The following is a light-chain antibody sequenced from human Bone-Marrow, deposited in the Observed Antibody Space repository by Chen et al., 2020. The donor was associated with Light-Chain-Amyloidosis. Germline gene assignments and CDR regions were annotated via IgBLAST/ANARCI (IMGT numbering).Light chain of an antibody. J-gene: IGLJ2*01. CDR2: DVR. Sequence: QSALTHPASVSASPGQSITIYFTGSSSDVGVYDYVSWYQQHPGKATKLLIYDVRIRPSGVSKRFTGFKSDNTASLAISGLMTEDEAAYYCSSYTSSSAPVVFGGETKLTVL. CDR3: SSYTSSSAPVV. CDR1: SSDVGVYDY. V-gene: IGLV2-14*03.